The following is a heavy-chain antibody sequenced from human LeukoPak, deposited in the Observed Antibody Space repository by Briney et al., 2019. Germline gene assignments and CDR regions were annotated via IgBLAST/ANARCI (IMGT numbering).Heavy chain of an antibody. CDR1: GDSFSSYY. Sequence: SEPLSLTCTVSGDSFSSYYWRWIRQPAGKGLEWIGRIYTSGGTNYHPSLTSRVTISLHTSRNQFSLKLTSLTAADTAVYYCARAPIGSHLDYWGPGTLVTVSS. V-gene: IGHV4-4*07. CDR2: IYTSGGT. CDR3: ARAPIGSHLDY. J-gene: IGHJ4*02. D-gene: IGHD1-26*01.